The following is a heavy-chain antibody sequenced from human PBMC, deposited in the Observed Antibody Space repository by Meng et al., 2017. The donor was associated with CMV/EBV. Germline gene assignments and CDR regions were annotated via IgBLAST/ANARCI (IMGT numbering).Heavy chain of an antibody. CDR2: ISTYNGHT. V-gene: IGHV1-18*01. CDR3: ARGLAHIVTTDFDY. Sequence: SGYLFTSYGINWVRQAPGQGLEWVGWISTYNGHTVYTQRFQGRVTMTTDTSTSTAYMELRSLRSDDTAVFYCARGLAHIVTTDFDYWGQGTLVTVSS. J-gene: IGHJ4*02. CDR1: GYLFTSYG. D-gene: IGHD5-12*01.